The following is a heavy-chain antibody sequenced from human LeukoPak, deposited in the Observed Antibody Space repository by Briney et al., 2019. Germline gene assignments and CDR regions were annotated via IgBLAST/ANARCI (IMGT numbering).Heavy chain of an antibody. J-gene: IGHJ4*02. Sequence: GGSLRLSCAASGFTVTNYAMYWVRQAPGKGLEWVSAISGRDDSTYYADSVKGRFTISRDTSKNTLFLQMNSLRPEDTAVYYCAKWGDYDILTGYYDPDYWGQGTLVTVSS. CDR3: AKWGDYDILTGYYDPDY. D-gene: IGHD3-9*01. V-gene: IGHV3-23*01. CDR1: GFTVTNYA. CDR2: ISGRDDST.